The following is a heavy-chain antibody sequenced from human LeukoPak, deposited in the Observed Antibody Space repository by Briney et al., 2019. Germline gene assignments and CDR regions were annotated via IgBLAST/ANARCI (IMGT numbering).Heavy chain of an antibody. V-gene: IGHV4-34*01. Sequence: PSETLSLTYAVDCGSFSGYYCRWVRQPPGKWLEWIGEINHSGSTNYNPSIKSRVTMSLDTSKNQFSLKQISVTAAQTAVSYFSRVVPKVTTILNSLDSWGQGNLVTVSS. CDR1: CGSFSGYY. CDR2: INHSGST. D-gene: IGHD4-17*01. J-gene: IGHJ4*02. CDR3: SRVVPKVTTILNSLDS.